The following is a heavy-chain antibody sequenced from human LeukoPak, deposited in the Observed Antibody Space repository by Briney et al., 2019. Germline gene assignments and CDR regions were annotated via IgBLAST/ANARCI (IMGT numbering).Heavy chain of an antibody. CDR2: TNPSGDT. CDR3: TKGLVTSGTRWFDP. D-gene: IGHD1-1*01. V-gene: IGHV4-34*01. Sequence: PSETLSLTCGASAGSFGTSYWNWFRQSPGQGLEWIGETNPSGDTKYNPSLTSRVTISADTSKNQVSLRLNSVTAADTAVYYCTKGLVTSGTRWFDPWGQGTLVTVSS. CDR1: AGSFGTSY. J-gene: IGHJ5*02.